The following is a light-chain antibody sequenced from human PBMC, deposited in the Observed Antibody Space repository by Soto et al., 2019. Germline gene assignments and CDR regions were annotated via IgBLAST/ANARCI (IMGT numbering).Light chain of an antibody. V-gene: IGLV2-14*03. CDR2: EVI. CDR1: SSDIGAHNF. Sequence: QSALTQPASVSGSPGQAITVSCSGTSSDIGAHNFASWYQQHPGKAPKLIIYEVINRPSGVSDRFSGSKSGNTASLTISGLQSEDEADYYCNSYTTSNTFVFGSGTKVTVL. J-gene: IGLJ1*01. CDR3: NSYTTSNTFV.